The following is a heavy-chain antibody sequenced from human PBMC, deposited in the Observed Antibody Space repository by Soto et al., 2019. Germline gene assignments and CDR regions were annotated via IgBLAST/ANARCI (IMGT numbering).Heavy chain of an antibody. Sequence: QVQLVQSGAEVKKPGASVKVSCKASGYTFTGYYMHWVRQAPGQGLEWMGWSNPCSSCTNYAQKFQCSVTMTRDTSISNAYMELSRLRSDDTAVYYCASLGNLDGNYWGQGTLVTVSS. CDR3: ASLGNLDGNY. D-gene: IGHD1-7*01. CDR1: GYTFTGYY. V-gene: IGHV1-2*02. J-gene: IGHJ4*02. CDR2: SNPCSSCT.